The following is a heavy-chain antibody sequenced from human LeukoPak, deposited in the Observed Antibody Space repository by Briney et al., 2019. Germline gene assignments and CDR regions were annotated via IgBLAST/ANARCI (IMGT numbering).Heavy chain of an antibody. D-gene: IGHD2-2*01. Sequence: GASVNVSCKASGYTFTSYGISWVRQAPGQGLEWMGRLSAYNGNTNYAQKLQGRVTMTTDTSTSAAYMELRSLRSDDTAVYYCARDGTFFSSQLDYWGQGTLVTVSS. CDR2: LSAYNGNT. CDR1: GYTFTSYG. J-gene: IGHJ4*02. CDR3: ARDGTFFSSQLDY. V-gene: IGHV1-18*01.